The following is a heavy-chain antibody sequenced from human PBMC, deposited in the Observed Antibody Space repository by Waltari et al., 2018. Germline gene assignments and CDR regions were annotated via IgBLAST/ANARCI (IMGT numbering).Heavy chain of an antibody. V-gene: IGHV1-69*05. CDR2: IIPILRTA. Sequence: QVQLVQSGAEVKKPGSSVKVSCKASGGTFSRYAISWVRQAPGQGLEWMGSIIPILRTANHAQKVRGRVTIATDKSTSTAYMELSSLRSEDTAVYYCAREFDVGSYQGYFDYWGQGTLVTVSS. CDR1: GGTFSRYA. J-gene: IGHJ4*02. CDR3: AREFDVGSYQGYFDY. D-gene: IGHD1-26*01.